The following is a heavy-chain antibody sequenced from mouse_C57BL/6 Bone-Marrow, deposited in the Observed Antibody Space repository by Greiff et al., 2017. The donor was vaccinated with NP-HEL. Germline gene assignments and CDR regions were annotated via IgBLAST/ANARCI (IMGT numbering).Heavy chain of an antibody. V-gene: IGHV1-52*01. D-gene: IGHD1-1*01. J-gene: IGHJ3*01. CDR1: GYTFTSYW. CDR3: ARGPYYYGSSQDWFAY. CDR2: IDPSDSET. Sequence: VQLQQSGAELVRPGSSVKLSCKASGYTFTSYWMHWVKQRPIQGLEWIGNIDPSDSETHYNQKFKDKATLTVDKSSSTAYMQLSSLTSEDSAVYYCARGPYYYGSSQDWFAYWGQGTLVTVSA.